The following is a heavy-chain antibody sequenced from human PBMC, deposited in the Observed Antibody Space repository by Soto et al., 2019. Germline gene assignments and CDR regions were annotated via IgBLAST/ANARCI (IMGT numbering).Heavy chain of an antibody. CDR3: AKDTTGGSGYYSDYYYYGMDV. CDR1: GFTFDDYA. V-gene: IGHV3-9*01. Sequence: PVGSLRLSCAASGFTFDDYAMHWVRQAPGKGLEWVSGISWNSGSIGYADSVKGRFTISRDNAKNSLYLQMNSLRAEDTALYYCAKDTTGGSGYYSDYYYYGMDVWGQGTTVTVYS. CDR2: ISWNSGSI. D-gene: IGHD3-3*01. J-gene: IGHJ6*02.